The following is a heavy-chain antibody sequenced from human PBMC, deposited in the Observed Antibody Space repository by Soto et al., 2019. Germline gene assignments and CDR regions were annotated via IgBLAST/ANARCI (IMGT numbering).Heavy chain of an antibody. CDR2: INAGNGNT. CDR1: GYSFMTYV. D-gene: IGHD5-18*01. Sequence: ASVKVSFKASGYSFMTYVIHWVRQAPGQSLEWMGWINAGNGNTKFSQHFQDRVTITRDTSASTVNMELSSLRSEDTAVYYCARGGRGIQLFLTFDHWGPGTLVTVSS. CDR3: ARGGRGIQLFLTFDH. J-gene: IGHJ4*02. V-gene: IGHV1-3*01.